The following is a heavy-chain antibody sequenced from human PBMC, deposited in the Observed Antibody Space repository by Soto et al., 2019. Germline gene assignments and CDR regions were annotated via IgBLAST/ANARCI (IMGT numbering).Heavy chain of an antibody. V-gene: IGHV4-39*01. CDR3: ARPRPYSSSWYMGTGWFDP. CDR2: IYYSGST. Sequence: SETLSLTCTVSGGSISSSSYYWGWIRQPPGKGLEWIGSIYYSGSTYYNPSLKRRVTISVDTSKNQFSLKLSSVTAADTAVYYCARPRPYSSSWYMGTGWFDPWGQGTLVTVSS. J-gene: IGHJ5*02. CDR1: GGSISSSSYY. D-gene: IGHD6-13*01.